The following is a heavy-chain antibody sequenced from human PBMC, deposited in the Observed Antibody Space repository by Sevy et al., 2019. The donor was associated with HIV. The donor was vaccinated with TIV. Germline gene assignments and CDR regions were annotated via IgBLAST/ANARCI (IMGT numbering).Heavy chain of an antibody. J-gene: IGHJ3*02. D-gene: IGHD3-22*01. V-gene: IGHV3-20*04. CDR2: INWSGSNR. CDR1: GFTFDDYA. CDR3: ARNTYYYDTTGFGAFDI. Sequence: GGSLRLSCAASGFTFDDYAMSWVRQAPGKGLEWVSGINWSGSNRGYADSVKGRFTISRDSAKTSLYLQMNSLRTEDTALYYCARNTYYYDTTGFGAFDIWGQGTMVTVSS.